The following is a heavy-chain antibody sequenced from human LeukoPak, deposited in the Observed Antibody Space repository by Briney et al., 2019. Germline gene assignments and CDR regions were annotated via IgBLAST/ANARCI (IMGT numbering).Heavy chain of an antibody. V-gene: IGHV3-30*03. CDR3: ARGAYNYGQYFAHDY. Sequence: GGSLRLSCAASGFIFSNYAMHWVRQAPGKGLEWVAIISYGGSNKYYVDSVKGRFTISRDNSKNTLYLQMNSLRAEDTAVYYCARGAYNYGQYFAHDYWGQGTLVTVSS. CDR2: ISYGGSNK. CDR1: GFIFSNYA. J-gene: IGHJ4*02. D-gene: IGHD5-18*01.